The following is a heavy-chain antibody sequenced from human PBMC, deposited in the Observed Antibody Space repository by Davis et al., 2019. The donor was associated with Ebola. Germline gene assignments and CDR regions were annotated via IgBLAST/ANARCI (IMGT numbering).Heavy chain of an antibody. V-gene: IGHV3-30-3*01. CDR3: ANRDSSGYPYYFDY. CDR1: GFTFSSYA. CDR2: ISYDGSNK. Sequence: PGGSLRLSCAASGFTFSSYAMHWVRQAPGKGLEWVAVISYDGSNKYYADSVKGRFTISRDNSKNTLYLQMNSLRAEDTAVYYCANRDSSGYPYYFDYWGQGTLVTVSS. J-gene: IGHJ4*02. D-gene: IGHD3-22*01.